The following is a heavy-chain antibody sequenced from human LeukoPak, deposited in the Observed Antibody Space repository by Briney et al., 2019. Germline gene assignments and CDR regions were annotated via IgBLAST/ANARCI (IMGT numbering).Heavy chain of an antibody. D-gene: IGHD1-20*01. CDR1: GFTFSSYG. J-gene: IGHJ4*02. CDR2: IWYDGSNK. V-gene: IGHV3-33*01. CDR3: ARDYTRYNWNYVGY. Sequence: HPGGSLRLSCAASGFTFSSYGMHWVRQAPGKGLEWVAVIWYDGSNKYYADSVKGRFTISRDNSKNTLYLQMNSLRAEDTAVYYCARDYTRYNWNYVGYWGQGTLVTVSS.